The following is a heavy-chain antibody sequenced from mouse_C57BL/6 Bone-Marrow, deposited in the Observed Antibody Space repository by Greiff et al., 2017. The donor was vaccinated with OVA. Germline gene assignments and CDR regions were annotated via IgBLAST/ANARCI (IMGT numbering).Heavy chain of an antibody. CDR3: ARIDYYGSSYVVYFDN. CDR1: GFSLSTFGMG. J-gene: IGHJ2*01. Sequence: QVTLKESGPGILQPSQTLSLTCSFSGFSLSTFGMGVGWIRQPSGKGLEWLAHIWWDDDKYYNPALKSRLTISKDTSKNQVFLKIANVDTADTATYYCARIDYYGSSYVVYFDNWGQGTTLTVSS. V-gene: IGHV8-8*01. D-gene: IGHD1-1*01. CDR2: IWWDDDK.